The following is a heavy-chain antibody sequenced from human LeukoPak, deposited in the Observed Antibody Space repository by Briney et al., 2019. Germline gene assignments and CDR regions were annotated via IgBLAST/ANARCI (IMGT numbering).Heavy chain of an antibody. Sequence: GGSLRLSCAASGFTFSSYSMNWVRQAPGKGLEWVSYISSSSSTIYYADSVKGRFTISRDNAKNSLYLQMNSLRAEDTAVYYCASKWELAYWGQGTLVTVSS. CDR2: ISSSSSTI. CDR3: ASKWELAY. V-gene: IGHV3-48*04. J-gene: IGHJ4*02. D-gene: IGHD1-26*01. CDR1: GFTFSSYS.